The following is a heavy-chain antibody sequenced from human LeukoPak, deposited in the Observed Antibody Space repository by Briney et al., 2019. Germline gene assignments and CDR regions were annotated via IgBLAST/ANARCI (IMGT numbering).Heavy chain of an antibody. D-gene: IGHD3-9*01. Sequence: SETLSLTCTVSGGSISGYYWSWIRQPPGKGLEWVGYISYSGSTNYNPSLKSRVTISVDTSKNQFSLKLSSVTAADTAVYYCARDKGHFDVDYWGQGTLVTVSS. CDR2: ISYSGST. CDR3: ARDKGHFDVDY. J-gene: IGHJ4*02. V-gene: IGHV4-59*12. CDR1: GGSISGYY.